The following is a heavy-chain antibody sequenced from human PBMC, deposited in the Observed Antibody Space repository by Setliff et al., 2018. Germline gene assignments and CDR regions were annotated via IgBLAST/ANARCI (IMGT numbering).Heavy chain of an antibody. Sequence: GSGPTLVNPTQTLTLTCTFSGFSLSTSGVGVGWIRRPPGKALEWLALIYWDDDKRYSPSLKSRLTITKDTSKNQVVLTMTNMDPVDTATYYCARCITIFGVVIPNAFDYWGQGTLVTVSS. D-gene: IGHD3-3*01. CDR2: IYWDDDK. V-gene: IGHV2-5*02. CDR1: GFSLSTSGVG. CDR3: ARCITIFGVVIPNAFDY. J-gene: IGHJ4*02.